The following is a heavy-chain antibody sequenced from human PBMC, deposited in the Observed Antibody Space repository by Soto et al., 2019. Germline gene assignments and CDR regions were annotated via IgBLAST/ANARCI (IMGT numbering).Heavy chain of an antibody. CDR1: GYTFTSYG. CDR2: ISADNGNT. Sequence: QVQLVQSGAEVKKPGASVKVSCKASGYTFTSYGISWVRQAPGQGLEWMGWISADNGNTNYAQKLQGRVTMTTDTSTSTAYMELRSLRSDDTAVYYCARDPDYYYGSGSDNWFDPWGQGTLVTVSS. D-gene: IGHD3-10*01. CDR3: ARDPDYYYGSGSDNWFDP. J-gene: IGHJ5*02. V-gene: IGHV1-18*01.